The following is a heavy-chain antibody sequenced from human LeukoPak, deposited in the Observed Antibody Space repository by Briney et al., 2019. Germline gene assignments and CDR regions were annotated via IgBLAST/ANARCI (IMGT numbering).Heavy chain of an antibody. CDR3: ARVETYYYDSSGQGWFDP. CDR2: IIPIFGTA. CDR1: GGTFSSYA. D-gene: IGHD3-22*01. J-gene: IGHJ5*02. Sequence: SGKVSCKASGGTFSSYAISWVRQAPGQGLEWMGGIIPIFGTANYAQKFQGRVTITADESTSTAYMELSSLRSEDTAVYYCARVETYYYDSSGQGWFDPWGQGTLVTVSS. V-gene: IGHV1-69*13.